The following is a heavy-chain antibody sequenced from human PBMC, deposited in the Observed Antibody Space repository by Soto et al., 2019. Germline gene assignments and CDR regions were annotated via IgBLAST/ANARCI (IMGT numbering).Heavy chain of an antibody. D-gene: IGHD2-8*01. CDR3: AKDKFDIVLMVYAITEVIRSGYYMDV. Sequence: PGGSLRLSCAASGFTFSSYGMHWVRQAPGKGLEWVAVISYDGSNKYYADSVKGRFTISRDNSKNTLYLQMNSLRAEDTAVYYCAKDKFDIVLMVYAITEVIRSGYYMDVWGKGTTVTVSS. J-gene: IGHJ6*03. V-gene: IGHV3-30*18. CDR2: ISYDGSNK. CDR1: GFTFSSYG.